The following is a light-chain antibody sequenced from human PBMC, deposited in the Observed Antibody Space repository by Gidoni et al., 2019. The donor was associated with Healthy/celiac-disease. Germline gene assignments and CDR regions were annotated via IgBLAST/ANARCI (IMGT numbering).Light chain of an antibody. V-gene: IGKV3-20*01. J-gene: IGKJ2*01. CDR1: QGVSSSY. CDR3: QQHAT. CDR2: GAS. Sequence: EIVLTQSPGPLSLSPGERATLSCRASQGVSSSYLAWYQQNPAQAPRLLIYGASSRATGIPDRFSGSGSGTDFTLTISRLEPEDFAVYYCQQHATFGQGTKLELK.